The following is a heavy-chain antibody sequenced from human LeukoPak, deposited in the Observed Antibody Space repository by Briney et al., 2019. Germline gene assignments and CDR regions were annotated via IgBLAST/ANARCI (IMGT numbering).Heavy chain of an antibody. J-gene: IGHJ4*02. CDR1: GFTFSSYA. CDR2: LYGSGGVT. D-gene: IGHD6-25*01. V-gene: IGHV3-23*01. CDR3: AKARGPAATHPDY. Sequence: PGGSLRLSCAASGFTFSSYAMSWVRQAPGKGLEWVSALYGSGGVTFYADSVKGRFTISRDDSKNTLYLQMNSLRAEDTAVYYCAKARGPAATHPDYWGQGTLVTVSS.